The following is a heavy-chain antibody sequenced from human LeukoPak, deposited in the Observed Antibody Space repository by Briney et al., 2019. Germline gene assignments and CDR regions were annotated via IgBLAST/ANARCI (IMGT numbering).Heavy chain of an antibody. V-gene: IGHV3-30*18. J-gene: IGHJ4*02. CDR3: AKDPQFREYQLPTYFDY. CDR2: ISYDGSNK. Sequence: GGSLRLSCAASGFTFSSYGMHWVRQAPGKGLEWVAVISYDGSNKYYADSVKGRFTISRDNSKNTLYLQMNSLRAEDTAVYYCAKDPQFREYQLPTYFDYWGQETLVTVSS. D-gene: IGHD2-2*01. CDR1: GFTFSSYG.